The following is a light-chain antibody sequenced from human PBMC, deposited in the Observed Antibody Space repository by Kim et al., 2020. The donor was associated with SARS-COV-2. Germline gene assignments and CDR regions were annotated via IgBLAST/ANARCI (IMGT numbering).Light chain of an antibody. Sequence: AAVGDRGSVNGRARQDVSNWLPRHQQKPVKAPRSLTYGGINLQRGLPKRLGGRGFWTEFTLTINSLQAEDFATYLGHQYYDYPLTFGGGTKVDIK. V-gene: IGKV1D-16*01. J-gene: IGKJ4*01. CDR3: HQYYDYPLT. CDR1: QDVSNW. CDR2: GGI.